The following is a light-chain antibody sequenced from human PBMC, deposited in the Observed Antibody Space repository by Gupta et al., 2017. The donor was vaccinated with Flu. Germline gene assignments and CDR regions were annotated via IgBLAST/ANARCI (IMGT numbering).Light chain of an antibody. CDR3: QQDYSSPFI. CDR1: QDIRKY. CDR2: GAS. Sequence: AIRMTQSPSSLSASTGDRVTIACRASQDIRKYLAWYLQKPGKAPKLLIYGASTLQSGAPSRFSGSGSGTDFTLTVSYLQSEDFATYYCQQDYSSPFIFGGGTKVDVK. V-gene: IGKV1-8*01. J-gene: IGKJ4*01.